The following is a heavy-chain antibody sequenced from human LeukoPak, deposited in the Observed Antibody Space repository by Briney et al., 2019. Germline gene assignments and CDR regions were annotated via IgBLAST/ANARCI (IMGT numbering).Heavy chain of an antibody. CDR3: ARDLVIVATADY. Sequence: GGSLRLSCTASGFTFRTYGIHWVRQAPGKGLEWVAVIWFDGSNKYYADSVKGRFTISRDNAKNSLYLQMNSLRAEDTAVYYCARDLVIVATADYWGQGTLVTVSS. CDR1: GFTFRTYG. CDR2: IWFDGSNK. V-gene: IGHV3-33*01. D-gene: IGHD5-12*01. J-gene: IGHJ4*02.